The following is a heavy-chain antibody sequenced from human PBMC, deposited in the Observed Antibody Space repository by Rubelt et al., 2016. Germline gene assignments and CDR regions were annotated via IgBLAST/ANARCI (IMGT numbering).Heavy chain of an antibody. V-gene: IGHV3-7*03. Sequence: VDSVKGRFTISRDNAKNSLYLQMNSLRAEDTAVYYCARDREAVAESGGVAFVIWGQGTKVTVSS. CDR3: ARDREAVAESGGVAFVI. J-gene: IGHJ3*02. D-gene: IGHD6-19*01.